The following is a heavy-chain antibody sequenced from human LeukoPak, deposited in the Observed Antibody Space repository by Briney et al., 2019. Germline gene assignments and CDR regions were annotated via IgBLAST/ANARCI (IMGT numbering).Heavy chain of an antibody. V-gene: IGHV1-8*01. J-gene: IGHJ5*02. CDR2: MNPNSGNT. CDR1: GYTFTSYD. CDR3: ARGTITMVRGLIIRFNWFDP. Sequence: ASVKVSCKASGYTFTSYDINWVRQAPGQGLEWMGWMNPNSGNTGSAQKFQGRVTMTRNTPISTAYMELSSLRSEDTAVYYCARGTITMVRGLIIRFNWFDPWGQGTLVTVSS. D-gene: IGHD3-10*01.